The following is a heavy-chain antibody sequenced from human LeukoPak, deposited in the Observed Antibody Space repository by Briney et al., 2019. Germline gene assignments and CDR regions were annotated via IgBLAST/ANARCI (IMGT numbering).Heavy chain of an antibody. CDR3: AKDFRIGYSAHFDY. V-gene: IGHV3-23*01. J-gene: IGHJ4*02. Sequence: GGSLRLSCVGSGFTFRSHAMSWVRQASEKGLEFVSGIYENGGTAYYADSVKGRFSISRDNSKNTLYLQMDSLRGEDTAVYYCAKDFRIGYSAHFDYWGQGALVTVSS. D-gene: IGHD2-21*01. CDR2: IYENGGTA. CDR1: GFTFRSHA.